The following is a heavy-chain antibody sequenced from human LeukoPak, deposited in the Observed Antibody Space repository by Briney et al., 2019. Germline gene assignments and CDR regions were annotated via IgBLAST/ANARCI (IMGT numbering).Heavy chain of an antibody. Sequence: EWVAFIRYDGSNKYYADSVKGRFTISRDNSKNTLYLQMNSLRAEDTAVYYCAKGPLRFHDYWGQGTLVTVSS. V-gene: IGHV3-30*02. J-gene: IGHJ4*02. CDR2: IRYDGSNK. D-gene: IGHD4-17*01. CDR3: AKGPLRFHDY.